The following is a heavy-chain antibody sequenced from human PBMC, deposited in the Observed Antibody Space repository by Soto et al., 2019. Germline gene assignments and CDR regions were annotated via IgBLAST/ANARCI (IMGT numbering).Heavy chain of an antibody. CDR3: ARNHSSSWYVYYYYYGMDV. CDR2: IYYSGST. J-gene: IGHJ6*02. V-gene: IGHV4-39*01. CDR1: GGSISSSSYY. D-gene: IGHD6-13*01. Sequence: PSETLSLTCTVSGGSISSSSYYWGWIRQPPGKGLEWIGSIYYSGSTYYNPSLKSRVTISVDTSKNQFSLKLSSVTAADTAVYYCARNHSSSWYVYYYYYGMDVWGQGTTVTVSS.